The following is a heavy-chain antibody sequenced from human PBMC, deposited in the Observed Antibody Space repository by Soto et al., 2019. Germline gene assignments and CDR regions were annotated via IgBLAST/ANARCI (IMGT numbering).Heavy chain of an antibody. Sequence: QVQLVESGGGVVQPGRSLRLSCAASGFTFTNYAIHGGRQAPGKGLEWVAVISYDGSHKYYADSVKGRFTISRDNSKNTLYLQMNSLRVEDTAVYYCARKGDPTNWGSGNAVDVWGQGTMVTVSS. J-gene: IGHJ3*01. CDR3: ARKGDPTNWGSGNAVDV. D-gene: IGHD7-27*01. CDR1: GFTFTNYA. CDR2: ISYDGSHK. V-gene: IGHV3-30*14.